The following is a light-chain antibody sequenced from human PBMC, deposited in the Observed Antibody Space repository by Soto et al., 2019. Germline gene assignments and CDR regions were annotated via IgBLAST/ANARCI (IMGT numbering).Light chain of an antibody. V-gene: IGKV3-20*01. J-gene: IGKJ5*01. CDR3: QQYNNWPPIT. CDR1: QSVSISY. CDR2: DAS. Sequence: IVWTQSLGTLSLSEGERATPSGGAIQSVSISYLAWYQQKPGQAPRLLIYDASNRATGIPDRFSGSGSGTDFTLTISRLEAEDFAVYYCQQYNNWPPITFGQGRRLEVK.